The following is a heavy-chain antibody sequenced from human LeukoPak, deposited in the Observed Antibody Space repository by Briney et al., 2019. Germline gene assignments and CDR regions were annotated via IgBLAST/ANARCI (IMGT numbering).Heavy chain of an antibody. Sequence: PGRSLRLSCAASGCTFSGFGLHWVRQAPGKGLEWVAVISYDESNKYYADSVKGRFTISRDNSKNTVFLQMNSLRVEDTAVYYCAKDRSIAAGGTVSEIDNWGQGTLVTVSS. CDR2: ISYDESNK. D-gene: IGHD6-13*01. J-gene: IGHJ4*02. CDR3: AKDRSIAAGGTVSEIDN. CDR1: GCTFSGFG. V-gene: IGHV3-30*18.